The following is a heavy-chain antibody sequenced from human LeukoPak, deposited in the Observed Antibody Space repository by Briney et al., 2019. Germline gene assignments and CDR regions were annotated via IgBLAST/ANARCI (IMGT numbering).Heavy chain of an antibody. V-gene: IGHV3-48*01. Sequence: GGSLRLSCTASGFTFSTYSMKWVRQAPGRGLEWVSYISGSSSSSDGGAIQYADSVKGRFTISRDNSKNTLYLQMNSLRAEDTAVYYRAKSSYPLPIAVVSFDYWGQGTLVTVSS. CDR2: ISGSSSSSDGGAI. D-gene: IGHD6-19*01. CDR3: AKSSYPLPIAVVSFDY. J-gene: IGHJ4*02. CDR1: GFTFSTYS.